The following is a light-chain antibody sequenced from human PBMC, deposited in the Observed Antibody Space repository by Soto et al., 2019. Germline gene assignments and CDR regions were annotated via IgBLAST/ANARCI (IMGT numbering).Light chain of an antibody. V-gene: IGLV2-8*01. Sequence: QSALTQPPSGTGLPGQSSSFPEPGTKMDIGVYDFVSWYQHHPGKAPRLIIYEVVQRPSGVPDRFSGSKSGNTASLTVSGLQAADEADYFCKSYAGSNAYVFGSGTKVTVL. J-gene: IGLJ1*01. CDR3: KSYAGSNAYV. CDR2: EVV. CDR1: KMDIGVYDF.